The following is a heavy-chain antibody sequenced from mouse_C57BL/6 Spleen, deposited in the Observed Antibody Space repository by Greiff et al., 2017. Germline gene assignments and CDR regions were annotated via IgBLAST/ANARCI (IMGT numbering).Heavy chain of an antibody. Sequence: QVQLQQPGAELVRPGTSVKLSCKASGYTFTSYWMHWVKQRPGQGLEWIGVIDPSDSYTNYNQKFKGKATLTVDTSSSTAYMQLSSLTSEDSAVYYCASSITTGFAYWGQGTLVTVSA. V-gene: IGHV1-59*01. CDR3: ASSITTGFAY. CDR1: GYTFTSYW. CDR2: IDPSDSYT. J-gene: IGHJ3*01. D-gene: IGHD1-2*01.